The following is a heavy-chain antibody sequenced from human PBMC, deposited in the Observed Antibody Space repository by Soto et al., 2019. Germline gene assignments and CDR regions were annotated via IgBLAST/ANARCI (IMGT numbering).Heavy chain of an antibody. CDR1: GFTFSDYY. CDR3: ASGVVVAATPGSAFDI. J-gene: IGHJ3*02. Sequence: GGSLRLSCAASGFTFSDYYMSWIRQAPGKGLEWVSYISSSGSTIYYADSVKGRFTISRDNAKNSLYLQMNSLRAEDTAVYYCASGVVVAATPGSAFDIWGQGTMVTVSS. D-gene: IGHD2-15*01. V-gene: IGHV3-11*01. CDR2: ISSSGSTI.